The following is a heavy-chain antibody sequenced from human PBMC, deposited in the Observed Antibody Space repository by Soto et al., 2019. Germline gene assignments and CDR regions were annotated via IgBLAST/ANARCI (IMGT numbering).Heavy chain of an antibody. V-gene: IGHV1-69*13. D-gene: IGHD6-19*01. Sequence: RASVKVSCKASGGTFSNYSISWVRQAPGQGLEWVGGIIPIFGTAHYAQKFQGRVTMTADESTSTAYMEVSSLRSEDSAVYYCARSAGYSSGWHQNPFNWFDPWGQGTLVTVSS. CDR2: IIPIFGTA. CDR3: ARSAGYSSGWHQNPFNWFDP. J-gene: IGHJ5*02. CDR1: GGTFSNYS.